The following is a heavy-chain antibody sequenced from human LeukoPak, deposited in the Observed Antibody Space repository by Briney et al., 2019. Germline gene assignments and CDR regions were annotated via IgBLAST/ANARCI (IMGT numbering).Heavy chain of an antibody. CDR1: EFTFSDYY. CDR2: ISSSGSTI. D-gene: IGHD5-18*01. J-gene: IGHJ4*02. V-gene: IGHV3-11*01. CDR3: ARVNSYGDYFDY. Sequence: GGSLRLSCAASEFTFSDYYMTWIRQAPGKGLEWVSYISSSGSTIYYADSVKGRFTISRDNAKNSLYLQMNSLRAEDTAVYYCARVNSYGDYFDYWGQGTLVTVSS.